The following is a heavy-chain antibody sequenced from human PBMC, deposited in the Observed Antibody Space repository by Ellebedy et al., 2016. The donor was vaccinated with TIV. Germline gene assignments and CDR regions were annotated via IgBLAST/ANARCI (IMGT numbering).Heavy chain of an antibody. Sequence: PGGSLRLSCATSGFTFDNFAMRWFRPAPGKGLGWVSAITGRGARMFYADSVKGRFTVYRDTSKNTLYLQMNSRRAEDTAIYYCAKDSGKDGWNSKYWGQGTEVTVSS. CDR1: GFTFDNFA. V-gene: IGHV3-23*01. CDR3: AKDSGKDGWNSKY. CDR2: ITGRGARM. J-gene: IGHJ4*02. D-gene: IGHD1-7*01.